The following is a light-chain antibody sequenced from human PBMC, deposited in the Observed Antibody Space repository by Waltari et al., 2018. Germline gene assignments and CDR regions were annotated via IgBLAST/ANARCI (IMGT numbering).Light chain of an antibody. J-gene: IGKJ4*01. CDR2: WAS. CDR1: QSILDISNNKNY. V-gene: IGKV4-1*01. Sequence: DIVMTQSPDSLAVSLGERATINCKSSQSILDISNNKNYLAWHQQRPGQPPKLLIYWASTRESGVPDRFSGSGSGTDFTLTISSLQAEDVAVYYCQQYYSTPLTFGGGTKVEIK. CDR3: QQYYSTPLT.